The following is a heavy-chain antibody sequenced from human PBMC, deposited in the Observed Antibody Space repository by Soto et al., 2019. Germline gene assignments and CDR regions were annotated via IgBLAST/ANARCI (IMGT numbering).Heavy chain of an antibody. D-gene: IGHD6-19*01. CDR1: GGSISSSSYY. CDR3: ARHGSMGWQWLVSDYYGMDV. J-gene: IGHJ6*02. CDR2: IYYSGST. V-gene: IGHV4-39*01. Sequence: SETLSLTCTVSGGSISSSSYYWGWIRQPPGKGLEWIGSIYYSGSTYYNPSLKSRVTISVDTSKNQFSLKLSSVTAADTAVYYCARHGSMGWQWLVSDYYGMDVWGQGTTVTVSS.